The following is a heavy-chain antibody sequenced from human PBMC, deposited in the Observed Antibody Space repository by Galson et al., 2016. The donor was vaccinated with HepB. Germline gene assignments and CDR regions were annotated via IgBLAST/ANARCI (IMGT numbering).Heavy chain of an antibody. D-gene: IGHD3-10*01. CDR1: GFTYNPYW. V-gene: IGHV3-74*01. J-gene: IGHJ5*02. Sequence: SLRLSCAASGFTYNPYWVHWVRQAPGKGLLWVSRIDSDGSRTDYADSVKGRFTISRDNAKNTLYLQMHSLRDEDTAVYYCASSGSGGWFDPWGQGTRVIVSS. CDR3: ASSGSGGWFDP. CDR2: IDSDGSRT.